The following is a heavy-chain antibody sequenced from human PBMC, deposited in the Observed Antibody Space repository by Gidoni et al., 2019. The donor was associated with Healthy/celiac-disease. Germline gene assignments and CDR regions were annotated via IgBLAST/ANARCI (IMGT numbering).Heavy chain of an antibody. D-gene: IGHD1-26*01. CDR2: IYYSGST. V-gene: IGHV4-59*01. J-gene: IGHJ3*02. CDR3: ARSGGSQWEIHAFDI. CDR1: GGSISSYY. Sequence: QVQLQESGPGLVQPSETLSLTCSVSGGSISSYYWSWIRQPPGKGLEWIGYIYYSGSTSYNPSLKRRVTMSVDASKNQFSLQLSSLTAADTAVDSCARSGGSQWEIHAFDIWGQGTMVTVSS.